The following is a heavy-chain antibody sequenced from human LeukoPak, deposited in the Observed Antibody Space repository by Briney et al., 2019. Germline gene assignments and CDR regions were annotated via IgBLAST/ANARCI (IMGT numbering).Heavy chain of an antibody. CDR2: IYSGGST. V-gene: IGHV3-53*01. CDR1: GFTVSSNY. D-gene: IGHD3-10*01. J-gene: IGHJ4*02. CDR3: AKDQAMVRGVREPV. Sequence: GGSLRLSCAASGFTVSSNYMSWVRQAPGKGLEWVSIIYSGGSTFYADSAKGRFTISRDNSKNTLYLQMNSLRAEDTAVYYCAKDQAMVRGVREPVWGQGTLVTVSS.